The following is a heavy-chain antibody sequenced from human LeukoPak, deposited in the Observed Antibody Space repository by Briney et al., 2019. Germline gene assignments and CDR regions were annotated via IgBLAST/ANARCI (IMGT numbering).Heavy chain of an antibody. D-gene: IGHD2-2*01. V-gene: IGHV3-23*01. CDR2: ISGSGGST. J-gene: IGHJ4*02. CDR1: GFTFSSYA. Sequence: GGSLRLSCAASGFTFSSYAMSWVRQAPGKGLEWVSAISGSGGSTYYADSVKGRFTISRDNSKNTLYLQMNSLRAEDTAVYYCAKSRGGRYCSSTSCYALDYWGQGTLVAVSS. CDR3: AKSRGGRYCSSTSCYALDY.